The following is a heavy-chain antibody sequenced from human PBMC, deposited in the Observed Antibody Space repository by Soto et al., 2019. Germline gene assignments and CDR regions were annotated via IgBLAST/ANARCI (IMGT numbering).Heavy chain of an antibody. CDR3: AKENGYSSSWFEFDY. Sequence: EVQLFESVGGLVQPAGSLRLSCAASGFTFSSYAMSWVRQAPGKGLEWVSAISGSGGSTYYADSVKGRFTISRDNSKNTLYLQMNSLRAEDTAVYYCAKENGYSSSWFEFDYWGQGTLVTVSS. D-gene: IGHD6-13*01. V-gene: IGHV3-23*01. CDR2: ISGSGGST. CDR1: GFTFSSYA. J-gene: IGHJ4*02.